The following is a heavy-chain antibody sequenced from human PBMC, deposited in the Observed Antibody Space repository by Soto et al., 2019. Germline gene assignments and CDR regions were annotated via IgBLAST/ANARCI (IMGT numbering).Heavy chain of an antibody. J-gene: IGHJ4*02. CDR1: GCTFTSYG. CDR2: ISAYNGNT. Sequence: ASVKVSCKASGCTFTSYGTSWVRQAPGQGLEWMGWISAYNGNTNYAQKLQGRVTMTTDTSTSTAYMELRSLRSDDTAVYYCARGYCSSTSCQPLDYWGQGTLVTVSS. V-gene: IGHV1-18*04. CDR3: ARGYCSSTSCQPLDY. D-gene: IGHD2-2*01.